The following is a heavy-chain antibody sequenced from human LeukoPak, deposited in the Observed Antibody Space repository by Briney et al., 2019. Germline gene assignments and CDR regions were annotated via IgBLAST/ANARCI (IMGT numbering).Heavy chain of an antibody. J-gene: IGHJ4*02. Sequence: GGSLRLSCAASGFTFSSYSMNWVRQAPGKGLEWVSSISSSSSYIYYADSVKGRLTISRDNAKKSLYPQMNSLRAEDTAVYYCARANFVKEYCSGGSCYFDYWGQGTLVTVSS. CDR2: ISSSSSYI. CDR1: GFTFSSYS. CDR3: ARANFVKEYCSGGSCYFDY. D-gene: IGHD2-15*01. V-gene: IGHV3-21*01.